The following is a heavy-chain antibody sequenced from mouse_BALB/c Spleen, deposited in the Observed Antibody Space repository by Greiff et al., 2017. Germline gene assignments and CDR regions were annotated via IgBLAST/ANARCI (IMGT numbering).Heavy chain of an antibody. D-gene: IGHD3-3*01. CDR3: ARFPPRGLYFDY. V-gene: IGHV14-3*02. CDR2: IDPANGNT. CDR1: GFNIKDTY. J-gene: IGHJ2*01. Sequence: VQLQQSGAELVKPGASVKLSCTASGFNIKDTYMHWVKQRPEQGLEWIGRIDPANGNTKYDPKFQGKATLTADKSSNTAYMQLSSLTSEDSAVYFCARFPPRGLYFDYWGQGTTLTVSS.